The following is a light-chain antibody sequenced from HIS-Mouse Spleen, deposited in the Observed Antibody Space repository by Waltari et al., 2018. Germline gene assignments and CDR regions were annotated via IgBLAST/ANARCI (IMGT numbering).Light chain of an antibody. CDR1: SSDVGGYTY. CDR3: SSYTSSSTWV. J-gene: IGLJ3*02. V-gene: IGLV2-14*01. CDR2: EVS. Sequence: QSALTQPASVSGSPGQSITISCTGTSSDVGGYTYVSGYQQHPGKAPKLMIDEVSNRPAGVSNRFSGSKSGNTASLTISGLQAEDEADYYCSSYTSSSTWVFGGGTKLTVL.